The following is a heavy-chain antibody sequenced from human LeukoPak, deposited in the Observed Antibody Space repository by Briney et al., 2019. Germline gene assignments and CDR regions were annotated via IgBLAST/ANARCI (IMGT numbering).Heavy chain of an antibody. V-gene: IGHV1-69*05. CDR2: IIPIFGTA. D-gene: IGHD3-16*02. J-gene: IGHJ4*02. CDR1: GGTFSSYA. CDR3: ALWKYDYVWGSYPQGDY. Sequence: SVKVSCKASGGTFSSYAISWVRQAPGQELEWMGRIIPIFGTANYAQKFQGRVTITTDESTSTAYMELSSLRSEDTAVYYCALWKYDYVWGSYPQGDYWGQGTLVTVSS.